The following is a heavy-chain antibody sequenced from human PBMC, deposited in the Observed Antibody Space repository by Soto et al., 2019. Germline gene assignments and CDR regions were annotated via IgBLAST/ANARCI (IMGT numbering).Heavy chain of an antibody. V-gene: IGHV1-18*04. D-gene: IGHD6-19*01. CDR3: ARAVAGRRDNWFDP. CDR2: ISAYNGNT. CDR1: GYAFTSYG. J-gene: IGHJ5*02. Sequence: ASLKVYWKAAGYAFTSYGISWVLQAPGQGLEWMGWISAYNGNTNYAQKLQGRVTMTTDTSTSTAYMELRSLRSDDTAVYYCARAVAGRRDNWFDPSGQGTLVTVPS.